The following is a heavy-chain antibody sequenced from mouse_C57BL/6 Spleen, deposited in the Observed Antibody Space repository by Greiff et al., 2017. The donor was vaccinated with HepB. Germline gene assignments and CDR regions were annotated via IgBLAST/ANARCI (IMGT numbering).Heavy chain of an antibody. D-gene: IGHD2-5*01. CDR1: GYTFTSYW. V-gene: IGHV1-69*01. J-gene: IGHJ1*03. CDR3: ARRDYSTFSYWYFDV. Sequence: QVQLQQPGAELVMPGASVKLSCKASGYTFTSYWMHWVKQRPGQGLEWIGEIDPSDSYTNYNQKFKGKSTLTVDKSSSTAYMQLSSLTSEDSAVYYCARRDYSTFSYWYFDVWGTGITVTVSS. CDR2: IDPSDSYT.